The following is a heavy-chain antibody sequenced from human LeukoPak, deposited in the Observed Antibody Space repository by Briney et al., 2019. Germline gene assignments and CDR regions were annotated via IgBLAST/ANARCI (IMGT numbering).Heavy chain of an antibody. CDR3: ARGDHYDSWSDYYTQTGYYFDY. CDR1: GGTFSAYY. CDR2: INPTGGT. D-gene: IGHD3-3*01. V-gene: IGHV4-34*01. Sequence: SETLSLTCAVHGGTFSAYYWSWIRQPPGKGLEWVGEINPTGGTNYNPSLKSRVTLSLDTSKNHFSLNLTSVIAADTAVYYCARGDHYDSWSDYYTQTGYYFDYWGQGTLVSVSS. J-gene: IGHJ4*02.